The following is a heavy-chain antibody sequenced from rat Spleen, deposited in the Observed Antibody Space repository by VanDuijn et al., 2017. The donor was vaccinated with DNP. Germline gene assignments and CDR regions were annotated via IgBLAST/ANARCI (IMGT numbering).Heavy chain of an antibody. CDR3: LRSYQEYWYFDF. CDR2: IWGDGRP. D-gene: IGHD1-11*01. Sequence: QVQLKESGPGLVQPSQPLSLTCTVSGFSLTSNSVHWVRQPPGKGLAWMGGIWGDGRPDYNSAFKSRLSISRETSKSQVFLKMNSLQTDDTAIYFCLRSYQEYWYFDFWGPGTMVTVSS. V-gene: IGHV2-1*01. CDR1: GFSLTSNS. J-gene: IGHJ1*01.